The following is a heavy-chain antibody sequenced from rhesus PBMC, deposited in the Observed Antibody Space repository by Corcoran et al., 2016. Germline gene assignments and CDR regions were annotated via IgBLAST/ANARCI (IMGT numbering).Heavy chain of an antibody. CDR2: ITYSGST. CDR1: GGSISSGYYY. CDR3: ARDVGRLVGGLDS. V-gene: IGHV4-122*02. Sequence: QVQLQESGPGLVKPSETLSLTCAVSGGSISSGYYYWSWIRPPPGKGLEWIGYITYSGSTSYNPSLKSRVTISRDTSKNQCSLKLSSVTAADTAVYYCARDVGRLVGGLDSWGQGVVVTVSS. D-gene: IGHD6S26*01. J-gene: IGHJ6*01.